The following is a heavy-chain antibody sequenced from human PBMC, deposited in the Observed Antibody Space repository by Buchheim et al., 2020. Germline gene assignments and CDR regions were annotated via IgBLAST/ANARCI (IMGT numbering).Heavy chain of an antibody. Sequence: QVQLQESGPGLVKPSETLSLTCTVSGGSISSYYWSWIRQPPGKGLEWIGYIYYSGSTKYNPSLKSRVTISVDTSKNQFSLKLSSVTAADTAVYYCARGYCSGGSCYHGVSWFDPWGQGTL. CDR1: GGSISSYY. CDR2: IYYSGST. J-gene: IGHJ5*02. CDR3: ARGYCSGGSCYHGVSWFDP. D-gene: IGHD2-15*01. V-gene: IGHV4-59*01.